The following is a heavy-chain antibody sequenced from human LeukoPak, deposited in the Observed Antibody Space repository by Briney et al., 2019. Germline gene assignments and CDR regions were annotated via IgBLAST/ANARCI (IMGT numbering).Heavy chain of an antibody. CDR1: GGSISSSNW. CDR3: ARGHTSSSWWGGHDAFDI. D-gene: IGHD6-13*01. V-gene: IGHV4-4*02. J-gene: IGHJ3*02. Sequence: PSGTLSLTCAVSGGSISSSNWWSWVRQPPGKGLEWIGEIYHSGSTNYNPSLKSRVTISVDKSKNQFSLKLSSVTAADTAVYYCARGHTSSSWWGGHDAFDIWGQGTMVTVSS. CDR2: IYHSGST.